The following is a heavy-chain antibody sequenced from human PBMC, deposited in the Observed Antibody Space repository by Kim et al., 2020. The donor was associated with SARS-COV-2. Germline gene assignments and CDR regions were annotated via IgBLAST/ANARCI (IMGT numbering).Heavy chain of an antibody. D-gene: IGHD6-19*01. CDR2: TYYRSKWYN. CDR3: ARDPSGWARLVNQGYYYYGMDV. J-gene: IGHJ6*02. V-gene: IGHV6-1*01. Sequence: SQTLSLTCAISGDSVSSNSAAWNWIRQSPSRGLEWLGRTYYRSKWYNHYAVSVKSRITINPDTSKNQFSLQLNSVTPEDTAVYYCARDPSGWARLVNQGYYYYGMDVWGQGTTVTVSS. CDR1: GDSVSSNSAA.